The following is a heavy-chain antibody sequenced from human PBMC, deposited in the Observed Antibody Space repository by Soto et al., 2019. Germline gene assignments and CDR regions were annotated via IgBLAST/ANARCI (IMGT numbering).Heavy chain of an antibody. D-gene: IGHD3-10*01. J-gene: IGHJ4*02. CDR2: ISGSGGST. CDR3: AKDRGVRGVIITTGSYYFDY. Sequence: GGSLRLSCAASGFTFSSYAMSWVRQAPGKGLEWVSAISGSGGSTYYADSVKGRFTISRDNSKNTLYLQMNSLRAEDTAVYYCAKDRGVRGVIITTGSYYFDYWGQGTLVTVSS. V-gene: IGHV3-23*01. CDR1: GFTFSSYA.